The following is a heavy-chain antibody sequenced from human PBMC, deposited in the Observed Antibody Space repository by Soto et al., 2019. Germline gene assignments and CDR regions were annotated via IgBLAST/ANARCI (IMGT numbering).Heavy chain of an antibody. CDR2: IFYSAST. CDR3: AREREEYCSGGTCPNYYYYAMDV. CDR1: GDSISSGGYY. Sequence: SETLSLTCTVSGDSISSGGYYWSWIRQHPWKGLEWIGYIFYSASTYYNPSLKSRLTISVDTSKNQFSLKLSSVTAADTAVYYCAREREEYCSGGTCPNYYYYAMDVWGQGXTVTVYS. J-gene: IGHJ6*02. V-gene: IGHV4-31*03. D-gene: IGHD2-15*01.